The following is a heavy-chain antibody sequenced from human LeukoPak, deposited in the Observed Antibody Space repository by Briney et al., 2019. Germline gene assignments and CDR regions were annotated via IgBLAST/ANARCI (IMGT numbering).Heavy chain of an antibody. CDR2: ISSSGSTI. V-gene: IGHV3-11*04. CDR3: ARAEPLHFDY. D-gene: IGHD1-14*01. J-gene: IGHJ4*02. CDR1: GFTFSDYY. Sequence: PGGSLRLSCAASGFTFSDYYMSWIRKAPGQGQEWVSYISSSGSTIYYADSVKGRFTISRGNAKNSLYLQMNSLRAEDTAVYYCARAEPLHFDYWAREPWSPSPQ.